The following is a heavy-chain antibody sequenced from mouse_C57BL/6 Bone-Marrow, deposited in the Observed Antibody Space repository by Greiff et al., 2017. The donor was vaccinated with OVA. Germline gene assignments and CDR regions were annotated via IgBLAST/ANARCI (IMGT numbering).Heavy chain of an antibody. D-gene: IGHD2-12*01. CDR1: GYTFTNYW. CDR3: ARTGRYYYFDY. J-gene: IGHJ2*01. V-gene: IGHV1-63*01. CDR2: IYPGGGYT. Sequence: QVQLKESGAELVRPGTSVKMSCKASGYTFTNYWIGWAKQRPGHGLEWIGDIYPGGGYTNYNEKFKGKATLTADKSSSTAYMQFSSLTSEDSAIYYCARTGRYYYFDYWGQGTTLTVSS.